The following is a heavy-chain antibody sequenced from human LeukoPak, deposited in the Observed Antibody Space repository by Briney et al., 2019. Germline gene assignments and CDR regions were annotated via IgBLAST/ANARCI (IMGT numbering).Heavy chain of an antibody. CDR1: GFTFSSYE. CDR2: IKQDGSEK. D-gene: IGHD5-12*01. V-gene: IGHV3-7*01. CDR3: ARGPSGYHNT. J-gene: IGHJ4*02. Sequence: GGSLRLSCAASGFTFSSYEMNWVRQAPGKGLEWVANIKQDGSEKYYVDSVKGRFTISRDNSKNTLYLQMNSLRAEDTAVYYCARGPSGYHNTGGQGTLVTVSS.